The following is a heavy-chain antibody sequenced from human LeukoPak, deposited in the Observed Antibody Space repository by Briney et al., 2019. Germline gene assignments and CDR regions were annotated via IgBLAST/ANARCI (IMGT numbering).Heavy chain of an antibody. CDR3: ASSRHSRRPRSPRYYYYYGMDV. V-gene: IGHV1-58*02. J-gene: IGHJ6*02. CDR1: GFTFTSSA. CDR2: IVVGSGNT. Sequence: GTSVKVSCKASGFTFTSSAMQWVRQARGQRLEWIGWIVVGSGNTNYAQKFQERVTITRDMSTSTAYMELSSLRSEDTAVYYCASSRHSRRPRSPRYYYYYGMDVWGQGTTVTVSS. D-gene: IGHD2-15*01.